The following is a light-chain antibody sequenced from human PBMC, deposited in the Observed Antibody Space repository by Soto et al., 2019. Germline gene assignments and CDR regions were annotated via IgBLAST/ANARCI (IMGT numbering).Light chain of an antibody. CDR2: GNR. CDR1: NSNLGAGYD. J-gene: IGLJ3*02. CDR3: QAYDYSLTASV. Sequence: QPVLTQPPSVSVAPGQRVTISCTGNNSNLGAGYDVHWYQQLPGAAPKLVIFGNRNRPSGVPERFSGSKSGTSASLAITGLQAEDEADYYCQAYDYSLTASVFGGGTKLTVL. V-gene: IGLV1-40*01.